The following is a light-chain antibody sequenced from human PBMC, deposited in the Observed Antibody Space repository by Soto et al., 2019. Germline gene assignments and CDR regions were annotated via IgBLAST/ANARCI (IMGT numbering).Light chain of an antibody. J-gene: IGKJ1*01. CDR3: HQSYSTPWT. V-gene: IGKV1-39*01. Sequence: DIQMTQSPSTLSASVGDRVTITCRASQSISTYLNWYQHKPGKAPKLLIYDASTLQSGVPLRFSGSGSGTDFALTISSLQPEDFAIYYCHQSYSTPWTFGQGSKVDIX. CDR2: DAS. CDR1: QSISTY.